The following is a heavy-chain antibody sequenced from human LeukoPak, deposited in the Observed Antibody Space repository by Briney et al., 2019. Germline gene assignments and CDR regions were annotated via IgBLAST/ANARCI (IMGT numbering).Heavy chain of an antibody. Sequence: ASVKVSCKASGYTFTGYYMHWVRQAPGQGLEWMGWINPNSGGTNYAQKFQGRVTMTRDTSISTAYMELSRLRSDDTAVYYCARDSFGVVIQSPYYYMDVWGKGTTVTVSS. J-gene: IGHJ6*03. D-gene: IGHD3-3*01. CDR2: INPNSGGT. CDR3: ARDSFGVVIQSPYYYMDV. V-gene: IGHV1-2*02. CDR1: GYTFTGYY.